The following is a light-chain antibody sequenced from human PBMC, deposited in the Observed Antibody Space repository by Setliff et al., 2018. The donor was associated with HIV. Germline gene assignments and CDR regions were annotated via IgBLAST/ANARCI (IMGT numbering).Light chain of an antibody. V-gene: IGLV2-14*01. CDR1: SSDVGGYGY. J-gene: IGLJ1*01. CDR2: DVS. CDR3: SSYTSSSTYV. Sequence: QSVLTQPASVSGSPGQSITISCTGTSSDVGGYGYVSWYQQHPGKAPKLMIYDVSKRPSGVSNRFSGSKSGNTASLTISGLQAEDEADFYCSSYTSSSTYVFGTGTKVTVL.